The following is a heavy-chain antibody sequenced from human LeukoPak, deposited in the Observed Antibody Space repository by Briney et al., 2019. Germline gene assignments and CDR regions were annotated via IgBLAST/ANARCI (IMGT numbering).Heavy chain of an antibody. CDR3: ARGATIFGVVIIPMDV. D-gene: IGHD3-3*01. J-gene: IGHJ6*03. CDR1: GGSISSYY. Sequence: MPSETLSLTCTVSGGSISSYYWSWIRQPPGKGLEWIGYIYYSGSTNYNPSLKSRVTISVDTSKNQFSLKLSSVTAADTAVYYCARGATIFGVVIIPMDVWGKGTTVTVSS. CDR2: IYYSGST. V-gene: IGHV4-59*01.